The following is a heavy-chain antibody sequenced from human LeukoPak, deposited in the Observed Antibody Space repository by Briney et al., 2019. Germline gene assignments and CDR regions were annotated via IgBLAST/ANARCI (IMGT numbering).Heavy chain of an antibody. CDR3: ARGYGDPVYYDYGMHV. CDR1: GYTFTSYA. J-gene: IGHJ6*02. CDR2: INTNTGNP. V-gene: IGHV7-4-1*02. D-gene: IGHD4-17*01. Sequence: ASVKVSCKASGYTFTSYAMNWVRQAPGQRLEWMGWINTNTGNPTYAQGFTGRFVFSLDTSVSTAYLQISSLKAEDTAVYYCARGYGDPVYYDYGMHVWGQGTTVTVSS.